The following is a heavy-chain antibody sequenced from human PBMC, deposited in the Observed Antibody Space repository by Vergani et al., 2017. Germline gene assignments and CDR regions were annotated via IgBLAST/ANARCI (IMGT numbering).Heavy chain of an antibody. V-gene: IGHV5-10-1*01. CDR3: ARAGYSSSPTHD. CDR2: IDPSDSYT. Sequence: EVQLVQSGAEVKKPGESLKISCKGSGYSFTSYWISWVRQMPGKGLEWMGRIDPSDSYTNYSPSFQGHVTISADESISTAYLQWSSLKASDTAMYYCARAGYSSSPTHDWGQGTLVTVSS. D-gene: IGHD6-13*01. CDR1: GYSFTSYW. J-gene: IGHJ4*02.